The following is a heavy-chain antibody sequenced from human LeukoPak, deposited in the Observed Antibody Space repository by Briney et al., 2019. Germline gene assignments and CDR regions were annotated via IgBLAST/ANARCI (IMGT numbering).Heavy chain of an antibody. CDR1: GYTFTGYY. Sequence: GASVKVSCEASGYTFTGYYMHWVRQAPGQGLEWMGIINPSGGSTSYAQKFQGRVTMTRDTSTSTVYMELSSLRSEDTAVYYCARASLNTGGYFDYWGQGTLVTVSS. D-gene: IGHD7-27*01. J-gene: IGHJ4*02. CDR3: ARASLNTGGYFDY. V-gene: IGHV1-46*03. CDR2: INPSGGST.